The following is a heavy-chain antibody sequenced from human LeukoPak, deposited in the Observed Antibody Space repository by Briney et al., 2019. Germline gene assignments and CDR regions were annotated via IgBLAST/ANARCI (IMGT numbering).Heavy chain of an antibody. Sequence: SETLSLTCTVTGESILNYYWSWIRQAPGKELEWIGSIYHSGNTNYNPSLKSRASISVDTSNNQISLKVRSVTAADTAVYYCAKRVAYSSSWPYFDHWGQGTLVTVSS. CDR2: IYHSGNT. CDR3: AKRVAYSSSWPYFDH. J-gene: IGHJ4*02. D-gene: IGHD6-13*01. CDR1: GESILNYY. V-gene: IGHV4-59*01.